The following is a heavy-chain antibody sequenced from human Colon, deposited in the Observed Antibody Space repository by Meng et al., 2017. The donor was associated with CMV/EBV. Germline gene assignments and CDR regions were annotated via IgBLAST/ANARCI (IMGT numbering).Heavy chain of an antibody. CDR3: ARASNSSFDP. Sequence: GGSLRLSCAASGFTFSSYGMHWVRQAPGKGLEWVAFIRYDGSNKYYADSVKGRFTISRDNSKNTLYLQMNSLRDDDTAVYYCARASNSSFDPWGQGTLVTVSS. J-gene: IGHJ5*02. D-gene: IGHD4-11*01. CDR2: IRYDGSNK. CDR1: GFTFSSYG. V-gene: IGHV3-30*02.